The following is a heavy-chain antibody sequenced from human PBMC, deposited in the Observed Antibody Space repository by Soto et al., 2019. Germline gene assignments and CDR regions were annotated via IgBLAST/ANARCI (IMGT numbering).Heavy chain of an antibody. CDR3: AKWKVVVAATAYFDY. J-gene: IGHJ4*02. Sequence: GGSLRLSCAASGFTFSSYAMSWVRQAPGKGLEWVSAISGSGGRTYYAVPVKGRFSISRNNSKNTLYLQMNSLRAEDTAVYYCAKWKVVVAATAYFDYWGQGTLVTVSS. CDR2: ISGSGGRT. D-gene: IGHD2-15*01. V-gene: IGHV3-23*01. CDR1: GFTFSSYA.